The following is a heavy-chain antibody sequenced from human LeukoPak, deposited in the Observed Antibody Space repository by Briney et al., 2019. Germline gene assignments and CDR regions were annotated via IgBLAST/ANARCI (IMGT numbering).Heavy chain of an antibody. CDR2: IYWDDDK. CDR1: GFSLSTSGVG. Sequence: SGPTLVKPTQTLTLTCTFSGFSLSTSGVGVGWIRQPPGKALEWLALIYWDDDKRYSPSLKSRLTITKDTSKNQVVLTMTNMDPVDTATYYCTRSPVRAAAAGGSFDYWGQGTLVTVSS. J-gene: IGHJ4*02. V-gene: IGHV2-5*02. CDR3: TRSPVRAAAAGGSFDY. D-gene: IGHD6-13*01.